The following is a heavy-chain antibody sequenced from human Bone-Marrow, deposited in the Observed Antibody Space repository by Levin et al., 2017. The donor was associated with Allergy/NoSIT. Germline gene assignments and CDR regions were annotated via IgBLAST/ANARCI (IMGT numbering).Heavy chain of an antibody. J-gene: IGHJ5*02. CDR3: ATVRTAYYENFGHNWFDP. V-gene: IGHV4-59*01. D-gene: IGHD3-16*01. CDR1: GVSITSYS. Sequence: SETLSLTCSVSGVSITSYSWTWIRQSPGKALEWMGFVSYNEGTIYNPSLKSRISMSVDTAKNQFSLTLTSVTAADTAVYYCATVRTAYYENFGHNWFDPWGQGILVTVSS. CDR2: VSYNEGT.